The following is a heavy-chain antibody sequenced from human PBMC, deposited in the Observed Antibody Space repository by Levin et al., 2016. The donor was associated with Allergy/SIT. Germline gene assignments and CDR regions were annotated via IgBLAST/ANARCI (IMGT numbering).Heavy chain of an antibody. D-gene: IGHD3-16*02. Sequence: GGSLRLSCAASGFTLSTYWMTWVRQAPGKGLEWVANINQDGSRKYYVDSVNGRFTISRDNAKNSLYLQMNSLRADDTAVYYCAKALHQGRLGELSLFWGQGILVTVSS. V-gene: IGHV3-7*01. CDR2: INQDGSRK. J-gene: IGHJ4*02. CDR1: GFTLSTYW. CDR3: AKALHQGRLGELSLF.